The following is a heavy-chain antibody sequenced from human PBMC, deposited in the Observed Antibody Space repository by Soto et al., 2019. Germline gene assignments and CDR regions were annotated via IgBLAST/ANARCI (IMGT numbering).Heavy chain of an antibody. D-gene: IGHD2-21*02. CDR2: IIPIFGTA. V-gene: IGHV1-69*01. CDR3: ARGPLNCGGDCYAAAFDI. J-gene: IGHJ3*02. CDR1: GGTFSSYA. Sequence: QVQLVQSGAEVKKPGSSVKVSCKASGGTFSSYAISWVRQAPGQGLEWMGGIIPIFGTANYAQKFQGRVTITADESTSTAYMELSSMRSEDTAVYYCARGPLNCGGDCYAAAFDIWGQGTMITVSS.